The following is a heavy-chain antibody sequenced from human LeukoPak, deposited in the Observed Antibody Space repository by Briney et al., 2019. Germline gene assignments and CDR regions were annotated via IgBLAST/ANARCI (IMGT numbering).Heavy chain of an antibody. D-gene: IGHD3-10*01. CDR2: ISYDGSNK. CDR3: ARDIGSGRGMDV. V-gene: IGHV3-30*04. Sequence: GGSLRLSCAASGFTFSSYAMHWVRQAPGKGLEWVAVISYDGSNKYYADSVKGRFTISGDNSKNTLYLQMNSLRAEDTAVYYCARDIGSGRGMDVWGQGTTVTVSS. CDR1: GFTFSSYA. J-gene: IGHJ6*02.